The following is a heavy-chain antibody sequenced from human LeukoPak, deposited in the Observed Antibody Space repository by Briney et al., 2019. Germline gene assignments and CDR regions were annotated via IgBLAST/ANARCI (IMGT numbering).Heavy chain of an antibody. V-gene: IGHV5-51*01. J-gene: IGHJ4*02. Sequence: GESLKISCKGSGYSFTNYWIGWVRQMPGKGLEYMGTIYPGDSDTRYSPSFQGQVTISADKSISTAYLQWSSLKASDTAMYYCARDAYSNGWAYDYWGQGTLVTVSS. CDR3: ARDAYSNGWAYDY. CDR2: IYPGDSDT. D-gene: IGHD6-25*01. CDR1: GYSFTNYW.